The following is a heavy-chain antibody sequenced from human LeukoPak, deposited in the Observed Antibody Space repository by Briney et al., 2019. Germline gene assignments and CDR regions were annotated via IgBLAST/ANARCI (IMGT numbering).Heavy chain of an antibody. D-gene: IGHD3-16*01. J-gene: IGHJ6*03. V-gene: IGHV4-59*01. CDR1: GGSISSYY. CDR3: ARETSQKGAPSMDV. CDR2: IYYSGST. Sequence: PSETLSLTCTVSGGSISSYYWSWIRQPPGKGLEWVGYIYYSGSTNYNPSLKSRATISVDTSKNQFSLKLSSVTAADTAVYYCARETSQKGAPSMDVWGKGTTVTISS.